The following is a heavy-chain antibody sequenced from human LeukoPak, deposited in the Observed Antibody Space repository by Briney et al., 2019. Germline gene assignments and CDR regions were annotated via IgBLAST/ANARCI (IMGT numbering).Heavy chain of an antibody. Sequence: ASVKVSCKASGYTFTNYGISWVRQAPGQGFEWMGIINPSGGSTSYAQKFQGRVTMTRDTSTSTVYMELSSLRSEDTAVYYCARDLLRGMTTVTTDAFDIWGQGTMVTVSS. CDR2: INPSGGST. CDR3: ARDLLRGMTTVTTDAFDI. J-gene: IGHJ3*02. D-gene: IGHD4-17*01. V-gene: IGHV1-46*01. CDR1: GYTFTNYG.